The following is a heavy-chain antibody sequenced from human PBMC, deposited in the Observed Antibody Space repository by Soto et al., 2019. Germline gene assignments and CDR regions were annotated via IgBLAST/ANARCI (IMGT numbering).Heavy chain of an antibody. D-gene: IGHD3-16*01. Sequence: QVRLQESGPGPVKPSETLSLTCTLSGGSFASYFWSWIRQPPGKGLEWIGYTRYGGSSTYNPSLKSRVSMSIDTSKNQFSLTLSSLTAADTAFYYCARHDTRGGAYDIWGQGTMVTVSS. CDR3: ARHDTRGGAYDI. CDR1: GGSFASYF. CDR2: TRYGGSS. J-gene: IGHJ3*02. V-gene: IGHV4-59*08.